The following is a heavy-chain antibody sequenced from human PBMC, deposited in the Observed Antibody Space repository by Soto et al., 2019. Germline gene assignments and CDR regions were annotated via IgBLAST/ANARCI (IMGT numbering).Heavy chain of an antibody. D-gene: IGHD6-19*01. CDR1: GYTFTSYG. V-gene: IGHV1-18*01. Sequence: ASVKVSCKASGYTFTSYGISWVRQAPGQVLEWMGWISAYNGNTIYAQKLQGRVTMTTDTSTSTAYMELRSLRSDDTAVYYCARDLKGSGWSWGWYYFDYWGQGTLVTVSS. J-gene: IGHJ4*02. CDR2: ISAYNGNT. CDR3: ARDLKGSGWSWGWYYFDY.